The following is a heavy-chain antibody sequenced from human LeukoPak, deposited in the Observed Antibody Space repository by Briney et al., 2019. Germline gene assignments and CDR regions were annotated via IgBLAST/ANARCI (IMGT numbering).Heavy chain of an antibody. Sequence: GGSLRLSCAASGFTFSGSAMRWVRQASGKGLEWVGRIRSKANSYATAYAASVKGRFTISRDDSKNTAYLQMNSLKTEDTAVYYCTAGYCSGGSCYLFDYWGQGTLVTVSS. V-gene: IGHV3-73*01. CDR2: IRSKANSYAT. CDR3: TAGYCSGGSCYLFDY. D-gene: IGHD2-15*01. CDR1: GFTFSGSA. J-gene: IGHJ4*02.